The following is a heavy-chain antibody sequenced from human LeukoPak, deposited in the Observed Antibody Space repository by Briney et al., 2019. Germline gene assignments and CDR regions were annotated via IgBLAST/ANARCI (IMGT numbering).Heavy chain of an antibody. CDR2: IYPDDSDT. CDR3: ARERGYCSSTSCQNWFDP. CDR1: GYSFTSYW. J-gene: IGHJ5*02. Sequence: GESLKISCQGSGYSFTSYWIAWVRQMPGKGLEWMGIIYPDDSDTKYSPSFQGRVTISADKSTNTAYLQWSSLKASDTAMYYCARERGYCSSTSCQNWFDPWGQGTLVTVSS. V-gene: IGHV5-51*01. D-gene: IGHD2-2*01.